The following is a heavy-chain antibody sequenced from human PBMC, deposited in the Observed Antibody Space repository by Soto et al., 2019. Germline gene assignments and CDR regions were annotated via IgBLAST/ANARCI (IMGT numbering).Heavy chain of an antibody. J-gene: IGHJ4*02. V-gene: IGHV3-33*01. D-gene: IGHD1-26*01. CDR1: GFSFSGYF. CDR2: MWYHGRDK. CDR3: ARDAGGQSGNFIFDS. Sequence: GGSLRLSRAASGFSFSGYFVHWVRQPPGEGLEWVAVMWYHGRDKFYAESVKGRFTITRDNSKNTLYLQMNSLRAEDTAVYYCARDAGGQSGNFIFDSWGQGALVTVSS.